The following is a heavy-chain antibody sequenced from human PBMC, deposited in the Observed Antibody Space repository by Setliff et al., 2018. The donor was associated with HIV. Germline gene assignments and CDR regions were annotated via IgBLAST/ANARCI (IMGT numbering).Heavy chain of an antibody. Sequence: ETLSLTCTVSGGSVSSFYWSWIRQPAEKGLEWIGRIYTRGSTNSNPSLEGRVTMSVDTSKNHFSLKLSSVTAADTAIYYCARGLGGGFSLDAFDIWGRGTMVTVSS. V-gene: IGHV4-4*07. D-gene: IGHD2-15*01. CDR3: ARGLGGGFSLDAFDI. CDR2: IYTRGST. J-gene: IGHJ3*02. CDR1: GGSVSSFY.